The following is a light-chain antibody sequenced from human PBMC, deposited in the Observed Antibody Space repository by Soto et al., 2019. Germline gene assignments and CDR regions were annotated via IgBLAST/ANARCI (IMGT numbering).Light chain of an antibody. V-gene: IGLV2-8*01. Sequence: QSVLTQPPSSSGSPGQSVTISCTGTKNDIGVYDFVSWYQHHPGKAPRLIIYEVVQLPSGVPDRFSGSKSGNTASLTVSGLQAADEADYFCKSYAGSNTYVFGSGTKVTV. CDR2: EVV. J-gene: IGLJ1*01. CDR1: KNDIGVYDF. CDR3: KSYAGSNTYV.